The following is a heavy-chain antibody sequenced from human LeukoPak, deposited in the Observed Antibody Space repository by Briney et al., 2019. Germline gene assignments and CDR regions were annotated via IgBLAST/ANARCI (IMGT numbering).Heavy chain of an antibody. CDR1: GFTFSNYA. Sequence: GGSPRLSCAASGFTFSNYAMHWVRQAPGKGLEWVAVISYDGSNKYYADSVKGRFTISRDNSKNTLFLEMNSLRAEDTAVYYCAKALTSGWYLDAFNIWGQGTMVTVSS. CDR3: AKALTSGWYLDAFNI. D-gene: IGHD6-19*01. CDR2: ISYDGSNK. J-gene: IGHJ3*02. V-gene: IGHV3-30*04.